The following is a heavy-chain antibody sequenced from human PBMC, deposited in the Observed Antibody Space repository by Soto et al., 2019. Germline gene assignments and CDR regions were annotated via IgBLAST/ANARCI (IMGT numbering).Heavy chain of an antibody. D-gene: IGHD2-8*01. CDR1: GYTFSNYA. J-gene: IGHJ4*02. CDR3: ARAISLLMAVPVY. Sequence: DSVKVSCKTSGYTFSNYAISWVRQAPGQGLEWMGWVSPYNGNANYTEKFQGRVSMTTDTSTTTAYMELTSLTSDDTAIYYCARAISLLMAVPVYWCQGTLLTVS. CDR2: VSPYNGNA. V-gene: IGHV1-18*04.